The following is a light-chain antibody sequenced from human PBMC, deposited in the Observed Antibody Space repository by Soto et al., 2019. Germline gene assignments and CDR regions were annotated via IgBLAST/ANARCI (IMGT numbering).Light chain of an antibody. CDR2: DTS. J-gene: IGKJ4*01. Sequence: EVVMTQSPATLSVSPGEGVTLSCRANQGIGDTLAWYQHKPGQTPRLLIYDTSTRATGVPARFSGSRSGPEFPPTNNALQSEDFEIYYCKPYNTGPLILGGGTKVE. CDR3: KPYNTGPLI. V-gene: IGKV3-15*01. CDR1: QGIGDT.